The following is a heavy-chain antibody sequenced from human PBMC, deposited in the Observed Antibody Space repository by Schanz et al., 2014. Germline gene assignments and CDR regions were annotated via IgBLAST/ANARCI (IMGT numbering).Heavy chain of an antibody. CDR3: AKVRYSSGWRGDYFDE. J-gene: IGHJ4*02. V-gene: IGHV3-23*04. CDR2: ISGSGGST. CDR1: GFTFSSYW. D-gene: IGHD6-25*01. Sequence: EVQLVESGGGLVQPGGSLRLSCAASGFTFSSYWMSWVRQAPGKGLEWVSAISGSGGSTYYADSVKGRFTISRDNSKNTLYLQMNSLRAEDTAVYYCAKVRYSSGWRGDYFDEWGQGTLVTVAS.